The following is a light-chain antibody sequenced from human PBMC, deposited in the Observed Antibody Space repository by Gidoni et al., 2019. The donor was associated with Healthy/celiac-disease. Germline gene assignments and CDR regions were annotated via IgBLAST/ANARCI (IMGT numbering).Light chain of an antibody. Sequence: SALTQPASVSGSPGPSITISCTGTSRDVGGYNYVSWYQQHPGTAPKLMIYEVSNRPSGVSNRFSGSKSGNTASLTISGLQAEDEADYYCSSYTSSSTLVFGGGTKLTVL. CDR2: EVS. CDR1: SRDVGGYNY. J-gene: IGLJ2*01. V-gene: IGLV2-14*01. CDR3: SSYTSSSTLV.